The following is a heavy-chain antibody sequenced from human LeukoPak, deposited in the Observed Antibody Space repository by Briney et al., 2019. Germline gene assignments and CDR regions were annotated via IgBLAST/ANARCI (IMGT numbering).Heavy chain of an antibody. V-gene: IGHV3-7*01. D-gene: IGHD6-13*01. J-gene: IGHJ4*02. Sequence: GGSLRLSCAASGFTFSSYAMSWVRQAPGKGLERVANIKQDGSEKYYVDSVKGRFTISRDNAKNSLYLQMNSLRAEDTAVYYCARDKSSSLALPIDYWGQGTLVTVSS. CDR3: ARDKSSSLALPIDY. CDR2: IKQDGSEK. CDR1: GFTFSSYA.